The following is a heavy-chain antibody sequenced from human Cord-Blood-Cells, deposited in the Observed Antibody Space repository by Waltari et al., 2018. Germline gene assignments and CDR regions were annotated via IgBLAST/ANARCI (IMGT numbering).Heavy chain of an antibody. Sequence: QLQLQESRPGLVKPSETLSLTCPVSGASIRSLSYYCGWLRQPPGKGLEWIGSIDYSGSTYNNPSLKSRVTISGDTSKNQFSLKLSSVTAADTAVYYCARQTTVTTYYFDYWGQGTLVTVSS. CDR1: GASIRSLSYY. CDR2: IDYSGST. J-gene: IGHJ4*02. D-gene: IGHD4-17*01. CDR3: ARQTTVTTYYFDY. V-gene: IGHV4-39*01.